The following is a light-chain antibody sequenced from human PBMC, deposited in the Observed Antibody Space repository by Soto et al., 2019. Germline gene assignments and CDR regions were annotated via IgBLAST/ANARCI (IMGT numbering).Light chain of an antibody. Sequence: QSALTQPASVSGSPGQSITISCTGTSSDVGGYNYVSGYQQHPGKAPKLMIYDVSNRPSGVSNRFSGSNYGNTASLTISGLQAEDEADYYCSSYTSRSTLVVFGGGTKLTVL. CDR1: SSDVGGYNY. CDR3: SSYTSRSTLVV. CDR2: DVS. V-gene: IGLV2-14*03. J-gene: IGLJ2*01.